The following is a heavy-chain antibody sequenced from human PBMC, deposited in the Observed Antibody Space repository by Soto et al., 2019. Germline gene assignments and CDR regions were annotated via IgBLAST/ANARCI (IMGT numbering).Heavy chain of an antibody. D-gene: IGHD1-1*01. CDR1: GFTFSSYA. V-gene: IGHV3-30*04. Sequence: QEQLVESGGGVVQPGRSLRLSCAASGFTFSSYAMHWVRQAPGKGLEWVAVIAYDGRNKYYADSVKGRFTISRDNSKNTLYLQMNSLRIEDTAVYYCAREMERVFDYWGQGTLVTVSS. CDR2: IAYDGRNK. CDR3: AREMERVFDY. J-gene: IGHJ4*02.